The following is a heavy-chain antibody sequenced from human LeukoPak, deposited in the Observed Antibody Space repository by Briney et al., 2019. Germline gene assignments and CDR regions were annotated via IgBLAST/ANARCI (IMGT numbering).Heavy chain of an antibody. CDR1: GGSISSSNW. CDR3: AGDPAVGATTTRFDY. D-gene: IGHD1-26*01. J-gene: IGHJ4*02. V-gene: IGHV4-4*02. Sequence: SETLSLTCAVSGGSISSSNWWSWVRQPPGKGLEWIGEIYHSGSTNYNPSLKSRVTISVDKSKNQFSLKLSSVTAADTAVYYCAGDPAVGATTTRFDYWGQGTLVTVSS. CDR2: IYHSGST.